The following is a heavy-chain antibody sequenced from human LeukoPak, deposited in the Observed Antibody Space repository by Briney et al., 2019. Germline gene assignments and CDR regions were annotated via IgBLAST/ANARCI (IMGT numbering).Heavy chain of an antibody. CDR3: ARDLTMVRGVIYY. CDR1: GFTFSDYY. Sequence: NPGGSLRLSCAASGFTFSDYYMSWIRQAPGKGLEWVSYISSSGSTIYYADSVKGRFTISRDNAKNSLYLQMNSLRAEDTAVYYCARDLTMVRGVIYYWGQGTLVTVSS. V-gene: IGHV3-11*01. CDR2: ISSSGSTI. J-gene: IGHJ4*02. D-gene: IGHD3-10*01.